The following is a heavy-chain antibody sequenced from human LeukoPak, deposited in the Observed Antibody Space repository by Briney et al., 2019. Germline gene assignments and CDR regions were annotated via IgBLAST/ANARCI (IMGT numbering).Heavy chain of an antibody. CDR2: ISGSGGST. Sequence: GGSLRLSCAASGFTFSSYAMSWVRQAPGKGLEWVSAISGSGGSTYYADSVKGRFTISRDNTKNALYLQMNSLRADDTAVYFCARDSTWLLDYWGQGTLITVSS. V-gene: IGHV3-23*01. D-gene: IGHD6-19*01. CDR1: GFTFSSYA. CDR3: ARDSTWLLDY. J-gene: IGHJ4*02.